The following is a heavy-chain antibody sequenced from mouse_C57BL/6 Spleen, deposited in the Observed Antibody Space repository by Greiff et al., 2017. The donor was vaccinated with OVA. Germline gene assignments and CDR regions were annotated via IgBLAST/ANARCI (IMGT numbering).Heavy chain of an antibody. J-gene: IGHJ4*01. CDR1: GFTFSDYY. CDR3: ARQNYDGRYAMDY. D-gene: IGHD2-4*01. V-gene: IGHV5-12*01. Sequence: EVQLVESGGGLVQPGGSLKLSCAASGFTFSDYYMYWVRQTPEKRLEWVAYISNGGGSTYYPDTVKGRFTISRDNAKNTLYLQMSRLKSEDTAMYYSARQNYDGRYAMDYWGQGTSVTVSS. CDR2: ISNGGGST.